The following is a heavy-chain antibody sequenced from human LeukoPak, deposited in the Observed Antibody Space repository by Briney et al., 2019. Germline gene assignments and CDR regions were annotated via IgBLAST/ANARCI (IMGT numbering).Heavy chain of an antibody. CDR1: GFTFGDCA. CDR2: IRSKAYGGTT. D-gene: IGHD3-16*02. CDR3: TRAPIVLISNYYYYMDV. V-gene: IGHV3-49*04. Sequence: GGSLRLPCTASGFTFGDCAMSWVRQAPGKGLEWVGFIRSKAYGGTTEYAASVKGRFTISRDDSKSIAYLQMNSLKTEDTAVYYCTRAPIVLISNYYYYMDVWGKGTTVTVSS. J-gene: IGHJ6*03.